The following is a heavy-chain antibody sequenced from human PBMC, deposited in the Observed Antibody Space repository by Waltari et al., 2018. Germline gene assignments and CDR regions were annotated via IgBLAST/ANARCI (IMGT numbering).Heavy chain of an antibody. CDR2: IYYSGST. CDR3: ARDAYCGGDCYSIDAFDI. V-gene: IGHV4-39*07. J-gene: IGHJ3*02. D-gene: IGHD2-21*01. CDR1: GGPISSSSYY. Sequence: QLQLQESGPGLVKPSETLSLTCTVSGGPISSSSYYWGWVRHPPGKGLGWIGSIYYSGSTYYNPSLKSRVTISVDTSKNQFSLKLSSVTAADTAVYYCARDAYCGGDCYSIDAFDIWGQGSMVTVSS.